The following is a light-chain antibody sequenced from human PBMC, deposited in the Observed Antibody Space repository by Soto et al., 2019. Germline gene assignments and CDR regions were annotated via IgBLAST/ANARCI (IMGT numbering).Light chain of an antibody. J-gene: IGLJ3*02. Sequence: QSVLTQPPSASVTPGQWVTISCSGSSSNIGNNYVFWYQQFPGMAPKLLIYRNIQRPSGVPDRFSGSKSGTSASLAIAGLRSEDESDYYCASWDDSLNGPVFGGGTKLTVL. CDR1: SSNIGNNY. V-gene: IGLV1-47*01. CDR2: RNI. CDR3: ASWDDSLNGPV.